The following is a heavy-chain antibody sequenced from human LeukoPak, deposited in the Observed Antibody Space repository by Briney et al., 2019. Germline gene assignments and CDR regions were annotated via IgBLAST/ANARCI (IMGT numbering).Heavy chain of an antibody. CDR3: ARVRDSSGYYGWFDP. J-gene: IGHJ5*02. Sequence: PGGSLRLSCAASGIIFSNYWMHWVRRAPGKGLEWVSYISSSGSTIYYADSVKGRFTISRDNAKNSLYLQMNSLRAEDTAVYYCARVRDSSGYYGWFDPWGQGTLVTVSS. CDR2: ISSSGSTI. V-gene: IGHV3-11*01. D-gene: IGHD3-22*01. CDR1: GIIFSNYW.